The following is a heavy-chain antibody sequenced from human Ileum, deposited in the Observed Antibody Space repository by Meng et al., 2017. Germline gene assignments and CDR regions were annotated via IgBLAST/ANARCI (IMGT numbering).Heavy chain of an antibody. Sequence: QLRLQESGPGLVRPSRTLSLTCAVYSGSISSNTYWSWVRQPPGKGLEWIGQISHSGSAYYNPSLKSRVTMSVDKSKSQFSLMLTSVTAADTAIYYCARHGGYSQDFWGQGTLVTVSS. CDR2: ISHSGSA. V-gene: IGHV4-4*02. J-gene: IGHJ4*02. CDR3: ARHGGYSQDF. D-gene: IGHD4-23*01. CDR1: SGSISSNTY.